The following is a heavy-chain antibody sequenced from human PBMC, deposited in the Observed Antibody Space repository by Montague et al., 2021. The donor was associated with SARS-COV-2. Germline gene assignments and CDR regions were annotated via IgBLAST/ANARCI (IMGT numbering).Heavy chain of an antibody. V-gene: IGHV4-59*11. Sequence: SETLSLTCTVSGGSMSDHYWAWIRQPPGKGLEWLAYIYYSGGINSNASLKSRVTMSVDTSKNQFSLKLSSVTAADTAVYYCARGLIDITMMVVVFTGASLYFDYWGQGILVTVSS. CDR1: GGSMSDHY. J-gene: IGHJ4*02. D-gene: IGHD3-22*01. CDR3: ARGLIDITMMVVVFTGASLYFDY. CDR2: IYYSGGI.